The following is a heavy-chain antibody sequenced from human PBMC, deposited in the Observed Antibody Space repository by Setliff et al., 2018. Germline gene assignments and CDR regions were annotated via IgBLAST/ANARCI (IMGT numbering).Heavy chain of an antibody. CDR2: IIPMFGT. D-gene: IGHD3-10*01. CDR3: AGGQPLVRKYYYYMDV. CDR1: GGTFSSYV. J-gene: IGHJ6*03. V-gene: IGHV1-69*13. Sequence: SVKVSCKASGGTFSSYVISWVREAPGQGREWMGGIIPMFGTNYAQKFQGRVTITADESTSTAYMELSSLGSEDTAVYYCAGGQPLVRKYYYYMDVWGKGTTVTVCS.